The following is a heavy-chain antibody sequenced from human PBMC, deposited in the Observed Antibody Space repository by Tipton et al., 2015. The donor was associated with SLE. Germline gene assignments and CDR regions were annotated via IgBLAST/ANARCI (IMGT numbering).Heavy chain of an antibody. J-gene: IGHJ4*02. CDR3: AKEGW. V-gene: IGHV3-30*02. CDR2: IRFDGSNE. CDR1: GFTFSNYG. Sequence: SLRLSCAASGFTFSNYGIHWVRQAPGKGLEWVAFIRFDGSNEDHADSVKGRFIVSRDNSKNTLYLQMNSLKVEDTAVYYCAKEGWWGQGALVTVSS. D-gene: IGHD2-15*01.